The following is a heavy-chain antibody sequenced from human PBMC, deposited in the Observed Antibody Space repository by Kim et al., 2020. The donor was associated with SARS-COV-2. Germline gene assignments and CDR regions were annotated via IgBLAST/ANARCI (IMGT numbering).Heavy chain of an antibody. V-gene: IGHV1-2*06. CDR3: AREKGGPGSAFDI. Sequence: ASVKVSCKASGYTFTDYYMHWVRQAPGQGLEWMGRINPSGGGTNCAQKFQGRVTMTRDTSISTAYMELSGLRSDDTALYYCAREKGGPGSAFDIWGQGTMVTVSS. J-gene: IGHJ3*02. CDR1: GYTFTDYY. CDR2: INPSGGGT. D-gene: IGHD2-15*01.